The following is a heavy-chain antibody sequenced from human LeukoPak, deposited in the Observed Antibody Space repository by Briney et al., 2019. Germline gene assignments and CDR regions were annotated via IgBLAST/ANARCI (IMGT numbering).Heavy chain of an antibody. CDR1: GFTFSSYW. J-gene: IGHJ4*02. Sequence: GSLRLSCAASGFTFSSYWMHWVRQVPGKGLVWVARINPGGSSITYADSVKGRFTISRDNAKNTLYLQMDSLRAEDAGVYYCARSNQADDYWGQGTLVTVSS. D-gene: IGHD1-14*01. CDR3: ARSNQADDY. CDR2: INPGGSSI. V-gene: IGHV3-74*01.